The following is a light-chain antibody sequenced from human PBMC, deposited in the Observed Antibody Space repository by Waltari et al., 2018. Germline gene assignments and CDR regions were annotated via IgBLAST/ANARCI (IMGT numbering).Light chain of an antibody. Sequence: DIQMTQSPSSVSASVGDRVNITCRASQGLDNWVSWYQQKPGEAPRLLIYYISNLETGVPSRFSGSGSGTDFTLTINSLQPEDYATYYCQQASRFPRTFGGGTKVDVK. CDR1: QGLDNW. J-gene: IGKJ4*01. CDR2: YIS. V-gene: IGKV1D-12*01. CDR3: QQASRFPRT.